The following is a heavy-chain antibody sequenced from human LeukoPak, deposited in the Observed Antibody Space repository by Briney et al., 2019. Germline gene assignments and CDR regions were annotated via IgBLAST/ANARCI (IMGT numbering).Heavy chain of an antibody. J-gene: IGHJ4*02. CDR3: AKVPYYYDSSGYFY. Sequence: GGSLRLSCAASGFTFSSSAMSWVRQAPGKGLEWVATISGGGDSTYYADSVKGRFTISSDNSKNTLYLQMNSLRAEDTAVYYCAKVPYYYDSSGYFYWGQGTLVTVSS. V-gene: IGHV3-23*01. D-gene: IGHD3-22*01. CDR1: GFTFSSSA. CDR2: ISGGGDST.